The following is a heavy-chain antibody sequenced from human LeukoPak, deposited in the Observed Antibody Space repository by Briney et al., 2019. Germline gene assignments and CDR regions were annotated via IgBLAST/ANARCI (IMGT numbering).Heavy chain of an antibody. CDR2: IWYDGNEK. V-gene: IGHV3-33*01. J-gene: IGHJ4*02. Sequence: PGGSLRLSCAASGFSFSNYGMHWVRKAPGKGLEWVAVIWYDGNEKHYVDSVKGRFTISRDNFKNTLYLQMNSLRADDSAVYYCVRGSGGNGYGYWGGNWGQGTLVTVSS. CDR3: VRGSGGNGYGYWGGN. D-gene: IGHD5-12*01. CDR1: GFSFSNYG.